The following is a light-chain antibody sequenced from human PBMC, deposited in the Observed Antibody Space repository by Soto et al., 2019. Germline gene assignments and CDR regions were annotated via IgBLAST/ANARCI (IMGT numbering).Light chain of an antibody. V-gene: IGKV3-20*01. J-gene: IGKJ4*01. Sequence: EIVLAQSPDTLSLSPGERASLSCRASQSVCSNSLAWYQQKAGQAPRLLVYGASSRATGIPDRFSGSGSETDFTLTISRLEPEDFAVYFCQQYGSSRLTFGGGTKVEIK. CDR2: GAS. CDR1: QSVCSNS. CDR3: QQYGSSRLT.